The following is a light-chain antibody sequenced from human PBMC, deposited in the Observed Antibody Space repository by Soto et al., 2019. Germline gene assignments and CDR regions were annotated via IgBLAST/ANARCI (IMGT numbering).Light chain of an antibody. CDR1: SSRLGSNY. V-gene: IGLV1-47*01. CDR2: RND. J-gene: IGLJ1*01. CDR3: ATWVDSLSVYV. Sequence: QSVLPQPPSASGTPGQRVTVSCSVSSSRLGSNYVYWYQQLPGTAPKLLIYRNDQRPSGVPDRFSGSRSGTSASLAISGLRSEDEAIYYCATWVDSLSVYVFGTGTKVTVL.